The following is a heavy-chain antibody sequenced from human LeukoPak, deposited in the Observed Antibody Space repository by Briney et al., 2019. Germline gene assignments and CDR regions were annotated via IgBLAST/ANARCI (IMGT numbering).Heavy chain of an antibody. CDR3: ARDRGYCSSTSCYDNH. CDR1: GFTFSSHW. D-gene: IGHD2-2*01. V-gene: IGHV3-74*01. J-gene: IGHJ5*02. CDR2: INSDGSST. Sequence: GGSLRLSCAASGFTFSSHWMHWVRQAPGKGLVWVSRINSDGSSTSYADSVKGRFTISRDNAKNTLYLQMNSLRAEDTAVYYCARDRGYCSSTSCYDNHWGQGTLVTVSS.